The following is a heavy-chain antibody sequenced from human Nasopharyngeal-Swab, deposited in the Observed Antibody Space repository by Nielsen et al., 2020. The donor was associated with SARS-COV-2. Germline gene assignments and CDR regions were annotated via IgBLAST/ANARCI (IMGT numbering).Heavy chain of an antibody. D-gene: IGHD3-3*01. Sequence: GESLKISCAASGFTFDDYGMSWVRQAPGKGLEWVSGINWNGGSTGYADSVKGRSTISRDNAKNSLYLQMNSLRAEDTALYYCARDADDFWSGYSHFDYWGQGTLVTVSS. CDR2: INWNGGST. CDR3: ARDADDFWSGYSHFDY. J-gene: IGHJ4*02. CDR1: GFTFDDYG. V-gene: IGHV3-20*04.